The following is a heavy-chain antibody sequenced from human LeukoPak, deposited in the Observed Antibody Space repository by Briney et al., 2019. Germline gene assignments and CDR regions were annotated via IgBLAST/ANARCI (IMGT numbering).Heavy chain of an antibody. J-gene: IGHJ4*02. CDR2: IIPIFGTA. CDR1: GGTFSSYA. V-gene: IGHV1-69*13. D-gene: IGHD2-15*01. Sequence: SVKVSCKASGGTFSSYAISWVRQAPGQGLEWMGGIIPIFGTANYAQKFQGRVTITADESTSTAYMELSSLRSEDTAVYYCARGSSGYCSGGSCYNFDYWGQGTLVTVSS. CDR3: ARGSSGYCSGGSCYNFDY.